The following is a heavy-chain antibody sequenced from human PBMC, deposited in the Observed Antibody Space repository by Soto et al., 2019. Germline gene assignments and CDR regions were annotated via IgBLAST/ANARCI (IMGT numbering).Heavy chain of an antibody. V-gene: IGHV4-59*08. CDR1: GGSISSYY. CDR2: IYYSGST. J-gene: IGHJ4*02. CDR3: ARHRFGLDC. Sequence: QVQLQESGPGLVKPSETLSLTCTVSGGSISSYYWSWIRQPPGKGLEWIGYIYYSGSTHYNPSLTSRAGISIDTSKTQFSLTLGSVTAADTAVYYCARHRFGLDCWGQGTLVTVSS. D-gene: IGHD3-10*01.